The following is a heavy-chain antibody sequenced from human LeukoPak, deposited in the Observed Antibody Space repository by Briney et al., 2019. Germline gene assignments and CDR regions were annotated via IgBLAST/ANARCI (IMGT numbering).Heavy chain of an antibody. Sequence: GESLNISCKGSGYSFSNDWIGWLRQMHGEGLEWMGIIYPGDSETRYSPSFQGQVTISADNCISTAYLQWSSLEASDTAMYYCARRGCNGGSCYGYWGQGTLVSVSS. CDR3: ARRGCNGGSCYGY. V-gene: IGHV5-51*01. J-gene: IGHJ4*02. D-gene: IGHD2-15*01. CDR2: IYPGDSET. CDR1: GYSFSNDW.